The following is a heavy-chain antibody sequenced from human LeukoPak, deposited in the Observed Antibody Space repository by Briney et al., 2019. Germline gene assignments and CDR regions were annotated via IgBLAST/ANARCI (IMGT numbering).Heavy chain of an antibody. CDR2: ISSSSSYI. V-gene: IGHV3-21*01. J-gene: IGHJ6*02. Sequence: PGGSLRLSCAASGFTFSSYSMNWVRQAPGKRLEWVSSISSSSSYIYHADSVKGRFTISRDNAKNSLYLQMNSLRAEDTAVYYCARDSSHLGYGSANRNYYYGMDVWGQGTTVTVSS. CDR1: GFTFSSYS. D-gene: IGHD3-10*01. CDR3: ARDSSHLGYGSANRNYYYGMDV.